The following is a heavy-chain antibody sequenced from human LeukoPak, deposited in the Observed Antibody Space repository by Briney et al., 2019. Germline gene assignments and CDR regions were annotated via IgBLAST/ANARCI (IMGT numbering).Heavy chain of an antibody. CDR3: ARAWPSIAVAGVNFNN. D-gene: IGHD6-19*01. J-gene: IGHJ4*02. V-gene: IGHV3-74*01. Sequence: PGGSLRLSCAASGFTFSSYEMNWVRQAPGKGLVWVSRINNDGSSTSYADSVQGRFTISRDNAKNTLYLQMNSLRAEDTAMYYCARAWPSIAVAGVNFNNWGQGALVTVSS. CDR2: INNDGSST. CDR1: GFTFSSYE.